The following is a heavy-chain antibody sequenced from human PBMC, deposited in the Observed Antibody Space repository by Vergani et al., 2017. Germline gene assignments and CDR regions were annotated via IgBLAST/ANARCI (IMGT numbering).Heavy chain of an antibody. CDR2: INHSGST. Sequence: QVQLQQWGAGLLKPSETLSLTCAVYGGSFSGYYWSWIRQPPGKGLEWIGEINHSGSTNYNPSLKSRVTISVDTSKNQFSLKLSSVTAADTAVYYCARGIISSGCSPRYMDVWGQGTTVTVSS. V-gene: IGHV4-34*01. CDR3: ARGIISSGCSPRYMDV. CDR1: GGSFSGYY. D-gene: IGHD6-19*01. J-gene: IGHJ6*03.